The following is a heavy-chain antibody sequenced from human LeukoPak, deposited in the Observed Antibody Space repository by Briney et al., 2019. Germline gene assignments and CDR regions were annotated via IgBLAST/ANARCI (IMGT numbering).Heavy chain of an antibody. Sequence: GRSLRLSCAASGFTFSSYTLHWVRQAPGKGLEWVALISYDGSNKYYAESVKGRFTISRDNSKNTLYLQMNSLRAEDTAVYYCARDYGDYEYYYYGMDVWGQGTTVAVSS. CDR1: GFTFSSYT. CDR3: ARDYGDYEYYYYGMDV. CDR2: ISYDGSNK. D-gene: IGHD4-17*01. V-gene: IGHV3-30-3*01. J-gene: IGHJ6*02.